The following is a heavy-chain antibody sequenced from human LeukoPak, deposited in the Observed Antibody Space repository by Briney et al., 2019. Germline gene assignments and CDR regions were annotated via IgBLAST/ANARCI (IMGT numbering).Heavy chain of an antibody. CDR3: AKDRGGRGLGGGAFDV. Sequence: GGSLRLSRAASGVTFNNYALSWVRQAPEKGLEWVSAIRGSGVGTYYADSVKGRFTISRDNSKNTLYLQMNSLGAEDTAVYYCAKDRGGRGLGGGAFDVWGQGTMVTVSS. D-gene: IGHD3-10*01. V-gene: IGHV3-23*01. J-gene: IGHJ3*01. CDR2: IRGSGVGT. CDR1: GVTFNNYA.